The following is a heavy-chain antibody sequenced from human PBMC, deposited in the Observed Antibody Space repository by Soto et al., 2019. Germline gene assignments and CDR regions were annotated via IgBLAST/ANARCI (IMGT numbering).Heavy chain of an antibody. J-gene: IGHJ4*02. CDR3: AKEAPVAYLDF. CDR2: ISGDATNT. Sequence: EVQLLESGGGLIQPGGSLRLSCAASGFTFSNYAMSWVRQAPGKGLDWVSTISGDATNTYYPDCVKGRLTISRDDTKNTLYLQLNSLRVEDTAVYFCAKEAPVAYLDFWGQGAMVTVSS. V-gene: IGHV3-23*01. D-gene: IGHD2-15*01. CDR1: GFTFSNYA.